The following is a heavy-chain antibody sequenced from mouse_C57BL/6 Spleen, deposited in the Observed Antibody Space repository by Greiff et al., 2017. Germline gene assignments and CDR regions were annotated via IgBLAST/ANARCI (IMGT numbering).Heavy chain of an antibody. Sequence: QVQLQQSGPELVKPGASVKISCKASGYAFSSSWMNWVKQRPGKGLGWIGRIYPGDGDTNYNGKFKGKATLTADKSSSTAYMQLSSLTSEDSAVYFCASLLWYPYYFDYWGQGTTLTVSS. CDR3: ASLLWYPYYFDY. D-gene: IGHD2-10*01. CDR2: IYPGDGDT. J-gene: IGHJ2*01. V-gene: IGHV1-82*01. CDR1: GYAFSSSW.